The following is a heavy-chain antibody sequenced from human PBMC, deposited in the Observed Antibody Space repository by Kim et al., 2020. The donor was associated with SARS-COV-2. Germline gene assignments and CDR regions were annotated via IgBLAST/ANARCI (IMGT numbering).Heavy chain of an antibody. Sequence: GGSLRLSCAASGFTFSSYEMNWVRQAPGKGLEWVSYISSNGSTIYYADSVKGRFTISRDNAKNSLYLQMNSLRAEDTAVYYCAREWELHDYWGQGTLVTVSS. CDR1: GFTFSSYE. CDR2: ISSNGSTI. J-gene: IGHJ4*02. CDR3: AREWELHDY. V-gene: IGHV3-48*03. D-gene: IGHD1-26*01.